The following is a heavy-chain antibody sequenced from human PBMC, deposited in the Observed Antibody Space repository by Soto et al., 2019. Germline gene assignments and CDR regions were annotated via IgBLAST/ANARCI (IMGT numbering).Heavy chain of an antibody. D-gene: IGHD1-26*01. V-gene: IGHV4-59*08. CDR3: ARSYSGSLFDY. Sequence: SETLSLTCTVSGGSISSYYWSWIRQPPGKGLEWIGYIYYSGSTNYNPSLKSRVTISVDTSKNQFSLKLTSVTAADTAVYHCARSYSGSLFDYWGQGTLVTVSS. J-gene: IGHJ4*02. CDR2: IYYSGST. CDR1: GGSISSYY.